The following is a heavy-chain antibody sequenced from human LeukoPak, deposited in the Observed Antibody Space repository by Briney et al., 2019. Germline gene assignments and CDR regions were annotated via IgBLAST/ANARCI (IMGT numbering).Heavy chain of an antibody. J-gene: IGHJ6*03. CDR3: ARLKEDYYYYMDV. CDR2: INHSGST. CDR1: GGSFSGYY. Sequence: SETLSLTCAVYGGSFSGYYWSWIRQPPGKGLEWIGEINHSGSTNYNPSLKSRVTISVDTSKNQFSLKLSSVTAADTAVYYCARLKEDYYYYMDVWGKGTTVTISS. V-gene: IGHV4-34*01.